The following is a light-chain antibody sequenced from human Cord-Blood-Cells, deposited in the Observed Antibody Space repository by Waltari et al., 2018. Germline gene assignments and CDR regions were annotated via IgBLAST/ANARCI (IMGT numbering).Light chain of an antibody. V-gene: IGLV2-23*01. J-gene: IGLJ2*01. CDR3: CSYAGSSTV. Sequence: SPGQSITISCTGTSSAVGRYNLVSWYQQHPGKAPKLMIYEGSKRPSGVSTRFSGPKSGNPASLTIPALQADDEADYYCCSYAGSSTVFGGGTKLTIL. CDR1: SSAVGRYNL. CDR2: EGS.